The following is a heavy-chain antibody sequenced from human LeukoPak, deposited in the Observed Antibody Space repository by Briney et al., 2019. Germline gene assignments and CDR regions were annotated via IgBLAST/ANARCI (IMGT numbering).Heavy chain of an antibody. CDR3: AKVLTSTYSVFDY. D-gene: IGHD2-15*01. J-gene: IGHJ4*02. V-gene: IGHV3-30*02. CDR1: GFPFSNFG. CDR2: IAYDGNNK. Sequence: GGSLRLSCAASGFPFSNFGMHWVRQAPGKGLEWVAFIAYDGNNKYYADSVKGRFTISRDNSKNTLYLQMSSLRAEDTAVYYCAKVLTSTYSVFDYWGQGTLATVS.